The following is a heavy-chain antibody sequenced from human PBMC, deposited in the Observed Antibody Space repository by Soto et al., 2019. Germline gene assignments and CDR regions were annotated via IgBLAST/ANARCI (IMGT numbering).Heavy chain of an antibody. CDR1: SVSNAW. CDR2: IKSKTDGGTT. V-gene: IGHV3-15*07. J-gene: IGHJ3*02. Sequence: SVSNAWMNWVRQAPGKGLEWVGRIKSKTDGGTTDYAAPVKGRFTISRDDSKSTLYLQMNSLKTEDTAVYYCTTAAAAGPNDAFDIWGQGTMVTVSS. D-gene: IGHD6-13*01. CDR3: TTAAAAGPNDAFDI.